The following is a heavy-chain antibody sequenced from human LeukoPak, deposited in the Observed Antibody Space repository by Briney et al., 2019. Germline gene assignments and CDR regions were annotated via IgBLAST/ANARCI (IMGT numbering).Heavy chain of an antibody. J-gene: IGHJ3*02. Sequence: PSETLSLTCTVSGGSISSYYWSWIRQPAGKGLEWIGRIYTSGSTNYNPSLKSRVTMSVDTSKNQFSLKLSSVTAADTAVYYCARGFVDTAMGDAFDTWGQGTMVTVSS. D-gene: IGHD5-18*01. V-gene: IGHV4-4*07. CDR3: ARGFVDTAMGDAFDT. CDR1: GGSISSYY. CDR2: IYTSGST.